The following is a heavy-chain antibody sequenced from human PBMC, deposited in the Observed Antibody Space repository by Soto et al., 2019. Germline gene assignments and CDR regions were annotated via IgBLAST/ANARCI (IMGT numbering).Heavy chain of an antibody. V-gene: IGHV6-1*01. Sequence: SQTLSLTCAISVDSVSSNSAAWNLIRQSPWRGLEWLGRTYYRSELYNDYAVSVKSRITINPDTSKNQFSLQLNSVTPEDKAVYSFVDQNWEWLHGPYDYWGQGTXVTVSS. CDR3: VDQNWEWLHGPYDY. CDR2: TYYRSELYN. CDR1: VDSVSSNSAA. J-gene: IGHJ4*02. D-gene: IGHD3-3*01.